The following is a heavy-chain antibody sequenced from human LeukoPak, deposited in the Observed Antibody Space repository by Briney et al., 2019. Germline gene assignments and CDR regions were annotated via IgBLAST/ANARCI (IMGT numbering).Heavy chain of an antibody. CDR1: GGPISSSSYY. Sequence: SETLSLTCTVSGGPISSSSYYWGWIRQPPGKGLEWIGYIYYSGSTNYNPSLKSRVTISVDTSKNQFSLKLSSVTAADTAVYYCARGGYDSSGYYQTGYDYWGQGTLVTVSS. V-gene: IGHV4-61*05. CDR2: IYYSGST. D-gene: IGHD3-22*01. CDR3: ARGGYDSSGYYQTGYDY. J-gene: IGHJ4*02.